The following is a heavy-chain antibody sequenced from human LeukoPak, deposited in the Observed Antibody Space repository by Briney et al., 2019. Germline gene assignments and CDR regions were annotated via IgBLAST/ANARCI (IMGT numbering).Heavy chain of an antibody. CDR3: AKGEGYDSSGYYLDY. V-gene: IGHV3-43D*03. Sequence: GGSLRLSCAASGFTFDDYAMHWVRQAPGKGLEWVSLISWDGGSTYYADSVKGRFTISRDNSKNSLYLQMNSLRAEDTALYYCAKGEGYDSSGYYLDYWGQGTLVTASS. D-gene: IGHD3-22*01. CDR1: GFTFDDYA. J-gene: IGHJ4*02. CDR2: ISWDGGST.